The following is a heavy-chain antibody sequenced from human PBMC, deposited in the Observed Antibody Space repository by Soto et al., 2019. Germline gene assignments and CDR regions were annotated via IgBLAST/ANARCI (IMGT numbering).Heavy chain of an antibody. Sequence: EAQLVESGGDLVQPRGSLRLSCAASGFTFRNFAMTWVRQVPGKGLEWVAGISGSGRMTYYAHSVKGRFTVSRDNSKNSLYLQMDSLRAEDTAVYYCSKEAEESVNEPIPGDCWGQGTVVTVSS. J-gene: IGHJ4*02. D-gene: IGHD1-1*01. V-gene: IGHV3-23*04. CDR1: GFTFRNFA. CDR2: ISGSGRMT. CDR3: SKEAEESVNEPIPGDC.